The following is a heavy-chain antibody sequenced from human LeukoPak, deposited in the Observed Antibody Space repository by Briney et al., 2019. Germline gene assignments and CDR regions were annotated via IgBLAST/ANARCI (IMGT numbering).Heavy chain of an antibody. CDR1: GFTFSTYR. Sequence: GGSLRLSCVGTGFTFSTYRMNWVRQAPGKGLEWVSSISSSSSYIYYADSVKGRITISRDNAKNSLYLQMKSLRVEDTAVYYCARDKDVYFDYWGQGTLVTVSS. V-gene: IGHV3-21*01. J-gene: IGHJ4*02. CDR2: ISSSSSYI. CDR3: ARDKDVYFDY.